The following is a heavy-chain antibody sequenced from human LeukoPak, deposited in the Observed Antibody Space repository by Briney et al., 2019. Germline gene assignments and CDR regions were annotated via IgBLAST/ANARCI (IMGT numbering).Heavy chain of an antibody. J-gene: IGHJ3*02. D-gene: IGHD1-26*01. CDR3: AKEESIVGATYHGAFDI. CDR2: ISSSGSTI. V-gene: IGHV3-11*01. CDR1: GFTFSDYY. Sequence: GGSLRLSCAASGFTFSDYYMSWIRQAPGKGLEWVSYISSSGSTIYYADSVKGRFTISRDNSKNTLYLQMNSLRAEDTAVYYCAKEESIVGATYHGAFDIWGQGTMVTVSS.